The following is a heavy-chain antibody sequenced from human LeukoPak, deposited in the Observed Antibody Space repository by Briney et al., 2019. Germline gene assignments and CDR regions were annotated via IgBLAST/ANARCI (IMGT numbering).Heavy chain of an antibody. CDR2: IYYRGGT. CDR3: ARVTYSGSYYSGFRFDN. CDR1: GGSISSDY. V-gene: IGHV4-59*01. Sequence: KPSETLSLTCTVSGGSISSDYWSWIRQPPGKGLEWIGYIYYRGGTNYNPSLKSRVTISVDTSKNQFSLKLSSVTAADTAVYYCARVTYSGSYYSGFRFDNWGQGTLVTVSS. J-gene: IGHJ4*02. D-gene: IGHD1-26*01.